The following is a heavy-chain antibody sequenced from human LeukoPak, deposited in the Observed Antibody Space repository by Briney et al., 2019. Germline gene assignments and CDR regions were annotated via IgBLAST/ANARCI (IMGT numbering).Heavy chain of an antibody. CDR3: ARKAGMVRGVTGHWFDP. Sequence: GESLKISCKGSGYSFTNYWIGWVRQMPGKGLEWMGIIYPGDSDTRYSPSFQGQVTISADKSISTAYLQWSSLKASDTAMYYCARKAGMVRGVTGHWFDPWGQGTLVTVSS. J-gene: IGHJ5*02. CDR2: IYPGDSDT. CDR1: GYSFTNYW. V-gene: IGHV5-51*01. D-gene: IGHD3-10*01.